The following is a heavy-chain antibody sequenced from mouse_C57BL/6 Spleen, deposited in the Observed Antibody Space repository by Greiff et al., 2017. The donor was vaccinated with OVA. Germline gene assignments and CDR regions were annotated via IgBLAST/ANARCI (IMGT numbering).Heavy chain of an antibody. V-gene: IGHV2-5*01. CDR2: IWRGGST. Sequence: QVQLKQSGPGLVQPSQSLSITCTVSGFSLTSYGVHWVRQSPGKGLEWLGVIWRGGSTDYNAAFMSRLSITKDNSKSQVFFKMNSLQADDTAIYYCAKMGGGYGGVFYFDYWGQGTTLTVSS. CDR1: GFSLTSYG. D-gene: IGHD2-2*01. J-gene: IGHJ2*01. CDR3: AKMGGGYGGVFYFDY.